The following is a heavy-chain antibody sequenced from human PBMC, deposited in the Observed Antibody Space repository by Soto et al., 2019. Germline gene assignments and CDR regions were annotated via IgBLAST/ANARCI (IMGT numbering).Heavy chain of an antibody. J-gene: IGHJ5*02. D-gene: IGHD3-16*02. CDR1: GYSFSTHG. V-gene: IGHV1-18*01. CDR3: ARANYRSWFDP. CDR2: TSAYSGST. Sequence: QVQLVQSGAEVKKPGASVRVSCKASGYSFSTHGVSWVRQAPGQGLEWMGWTSAYSGSTNYSQKLKGRVTMTTDTSTSTAYMELRSLRSDDTAVYYCARANYRSWFDPWGQGTLVTVSS.